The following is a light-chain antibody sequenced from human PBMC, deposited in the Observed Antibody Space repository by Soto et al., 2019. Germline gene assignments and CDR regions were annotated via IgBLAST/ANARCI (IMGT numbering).Light chain of an antibody. CDR2: AAS. Sequence: DIQMTQSPSTLSASVGDRVTITCRASQSISNHLNWYQQKPGKAPKLLIFAASSLQSGVPSRFSGSRSGPDFTHTISSLQPEDFATYYCQQSYSSPPTFGQGTKV. J-gene: IGKJ1*01. CDR1: QSISNH. CDR3: QQSYSSPPT. V-gene: IGKV1-39*01.